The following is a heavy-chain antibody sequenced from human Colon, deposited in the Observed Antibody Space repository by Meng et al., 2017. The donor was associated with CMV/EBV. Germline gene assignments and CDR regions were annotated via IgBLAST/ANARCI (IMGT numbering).Heavy chain of an antibody. V-gene: IGHV3-23*01. J-gene: IGHJ4*02. CDR2: INAGSGST. CDR1: GFSFSNFA. Sequence: PGGSLRRYCAASGFSFSNFAMSWAHQAAGKGLGWVSAINAGSGSTYYADSVKGRFTISRDNSKNALFLEMNNLRVEDTAVYYCDGSDYWGQGTLVTVSS. CDR3: DGSDY.